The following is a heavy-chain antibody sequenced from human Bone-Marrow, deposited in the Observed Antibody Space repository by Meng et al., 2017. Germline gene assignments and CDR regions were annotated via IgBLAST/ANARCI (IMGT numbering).Heavy chain of an antibody. D-gene: IGHD6-13*01. Sequence: VQLQESVPGLVKPSQPLSLTCTGAGGSISSGGYYWSWIRQHPGKGLEWIGYIYYSGSTYYNPSLKSRVTISVDTSKNQFSLKLSSVTAADTAVYYCARGPLSAAGTMGYFQHWGQGTLVTVSS. CDR2: IYYSGST. CDR1: GGSISSGGYY. J-gene: IGHJ1*01. V-gene: IGHV4-31*03. CDR3: ARGPLSAAGTMGYFQH.